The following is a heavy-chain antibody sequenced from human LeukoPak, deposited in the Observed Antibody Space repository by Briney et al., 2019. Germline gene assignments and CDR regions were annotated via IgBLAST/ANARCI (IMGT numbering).Heavy chain of an antibody. D-gene: IGHD5-24*01. CDR3: SRGWLQQGFDY. CDR1: GDSVSTNNAG. V-gene: IGHV6-1*01. Sequence: SQTLSLTCAISGDSVSTNNAGWNWIRQSPSRGLAWLGRTYYSSNWYKDYAVSVISRITINPDTSKNQLSLQLNSVTPEDTAVYYCSRGWLQQGFDYWGQGTLVTVSS. CDR2: TYYSSNWYK. J-gene: IGHJ4*02.